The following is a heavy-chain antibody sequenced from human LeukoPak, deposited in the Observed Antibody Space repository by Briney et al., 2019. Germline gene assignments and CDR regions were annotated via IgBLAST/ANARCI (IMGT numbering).Heavy chain of an antibody. Sequence: GESLKISCKGSGYSFTSYWITWVRQMPGKGLEWMGRIDPSDSYTNYSPSFQGHVTISADKSISTAYLQWSSLKASDTAMSYCARYTTGAFDYWGQGTLVTVSS. V-gene: IGHV5-10-1*01. CDR1: GYSFTSYW. CDR3: ARYTTGAFDY. J-gene: IGHJ4*02. CDR2: IDPSDSYT. D-gene: IGHD1-1*01.